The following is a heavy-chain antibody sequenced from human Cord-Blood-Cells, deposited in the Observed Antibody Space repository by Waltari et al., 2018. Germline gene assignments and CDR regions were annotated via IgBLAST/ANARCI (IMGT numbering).Heavy chain of an antibody. Sequence: QVQLQESGPGLVKPSETLSLTCTVSGYSISSGYYWGWIRQPPGKGLEWIGSIYHSGTTYYNPSLKSRVTISVDTSKNQFSLKLSSVTAADTAVYYCAGAYSNWFDPWGQGTLVTVSS. CDR2: IYHSGTT. J-gene: IGHJ5*02. CDR3: AGAYSNWFDP. D-gene: IGHD4-4*01. CDR1: GYSISSGYY. V-gene: IGHV4-38-2*02.